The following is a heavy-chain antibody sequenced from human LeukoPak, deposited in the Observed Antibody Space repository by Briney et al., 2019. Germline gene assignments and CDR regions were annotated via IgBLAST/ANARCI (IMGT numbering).Heavy chain of an antibody. J-gene: IGHJ6*03. D-gene: IGHD3-9*01. V-gene: IGHV3-23*01. CDR3: AKDQPGHDILTGYSLVGGYMDV. Sequence: GGSLRLSCAASGFTFSSYAMSWVRQAPGKGLEWVSAISGSGGSTYYADSVKGRFTISRDNSKNTLYLQMNSLRAEDTAVYYCAKDQPGHDILTGYSLVGGYMDVWGKGTTVTVTS. CDR2: ISGSGGST. CDR1: GFTFSSYA.